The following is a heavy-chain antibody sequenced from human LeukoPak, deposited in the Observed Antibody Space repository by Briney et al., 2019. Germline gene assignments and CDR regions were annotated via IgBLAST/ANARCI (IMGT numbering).Heavy chain of an antibody. CDR3: ARRKARWYFDL. Sequence: PSETLSLTCTVSGGSVNSGSYYWGWIRQPPGEGLEWIGNIYYSGSTSYSPSLKSRVTISVDTSKNQFSLKLSSVTAADTAVYYCARRKARWYFDLWGRGTLVTVSS. J-gene: IGHJ2*01. CDR2: IYYSGST. V-gene: IGHV4-39*01. CDR1: GGSVNSGSYY.